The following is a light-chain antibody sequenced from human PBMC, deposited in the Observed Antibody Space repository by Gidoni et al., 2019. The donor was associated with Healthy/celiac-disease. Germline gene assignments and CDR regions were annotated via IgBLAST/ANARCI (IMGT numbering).Light chain of an antibody. J-gene: IGKJ3*01. CDR3: QQYDNLPRFT. Sequence: DIQMTKSTSSLSASVGDRVTITCQASQDISNYLNWYQQKPGKAPKLLIYDASNLETGVPSRFSGSGSGTDFTFTISSLQPEDIATYYCQQYDNLPRFTFGPGTKVDIK. CDR1: QDISNY. CDR2: DAS. V-gene: IGKV1-33*01.